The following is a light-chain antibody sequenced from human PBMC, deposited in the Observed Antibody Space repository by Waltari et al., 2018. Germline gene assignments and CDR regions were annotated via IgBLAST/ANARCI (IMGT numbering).Light chain of an antibody. J-gene: IGLJ3*02. Sequence: QSALTQPASVSGSPGQSITISCTGSSSDVGAYNYVSWYQQHPGKAPRLIIFDVSNRPSGVANRFSSSKSGNTASLTISGLQAEDEADYYCASYVSSSTLELFGGGTSLTVL. CDR2: DVS. CDR3: ASYVSSSTLEL. V-gene: IGLV2-14*03. CDR1: SSDVGAYNY.